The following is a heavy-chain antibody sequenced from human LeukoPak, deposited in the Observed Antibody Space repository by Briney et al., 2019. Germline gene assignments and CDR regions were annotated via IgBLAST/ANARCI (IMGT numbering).Heavy chain of an antibody. D-gene: IGHD2-8*01. CDR1: GYSISNGYY. CDR2: LYHSGST. CDR3: ARGRCTNGVCYPNYYYYYMDV. Sequence: SETLSRTCTVSGYSISNGYYWGWIRQPPGKGLEWIGSLYHSGSTNYNPSLKSRVTISVDTSKNQFSLKLSSVTAADTAVYYCARGRCTNGVCYPNYYYYYMDVWGKGTTVTVSS. V-gene: IGHV4-38-2*02. J-gene: IGHJ6*03.